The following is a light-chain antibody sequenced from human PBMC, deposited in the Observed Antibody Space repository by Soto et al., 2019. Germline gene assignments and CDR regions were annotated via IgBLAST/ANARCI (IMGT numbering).Light chain of an antibody. CDR1: QGITNY. CDR2: DAS. J-gene: IGKJ4*01. CDR3: QQYDSLPLT. Sequence: DIQMTQSPSSLSASVGDRVTITCQASQGITNYLNWYQQKPGKAPKLLIYDASNLETGDPSRFSGSGSGTDFTFTISSLRPEDIATYYCQQYDSLPLTFCGGTKVDIK. V-gene: IGKV1-33*01.